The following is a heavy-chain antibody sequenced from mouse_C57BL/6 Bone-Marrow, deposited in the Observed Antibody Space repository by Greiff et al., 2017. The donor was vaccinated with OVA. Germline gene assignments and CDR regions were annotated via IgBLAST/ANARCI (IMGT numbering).Heavy chain of an antibody. CDR1: GYTFTSYW. J-gene: IGHJ3*01. Sequence: QVQLQQPGAELVKPGASVTLSCKASGYTFTSYWMHWVKQRPGQGLEWIGMIHPNSGSTNYNEKFKSKATLTVDKSSSTAYMQLSSLTSEDSAVYYCARDEAPYYSNPDRFAYWGQGTLVTVSA. CDR3: ARDEAPYYSNPDRFAY. CDR2: IHPNSGST. D-gene: IGHD2-5*01. V-gene: IGHV1-64*01.